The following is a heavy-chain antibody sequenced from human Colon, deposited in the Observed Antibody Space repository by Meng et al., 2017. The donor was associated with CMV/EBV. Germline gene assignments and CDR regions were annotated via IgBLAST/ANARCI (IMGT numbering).Heavy chain of an antibody. Sequence: SVNVSRKASGGTFSSYAISWVRQAPGQGLEWMGGIIPIFGTANYVQKFQGRVTITTDESTSTAYMELSSLRSEDTAVYYCARASIAARLFAWFDPWGQGTLVTVSS. CDR1: GGTFSSYA. D-gene: IGHD6-6*01. J-gene: IGHJ5*02. V-gene: IGHV1-69*05. CDR2: IIPIFGTA. CDR3: ARASIAARLFAWFDP.